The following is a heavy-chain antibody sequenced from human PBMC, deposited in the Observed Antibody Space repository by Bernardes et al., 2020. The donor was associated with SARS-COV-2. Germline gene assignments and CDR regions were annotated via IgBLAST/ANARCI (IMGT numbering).Heavy chain of an antibody. Sequence: SETLSLTCTVSGGSISSGGYYWSWIRQHPGKGLEWIGYIYYSGSTYYNPSLKSRVTISVDTSKNQFSLKLSSVTAADTAVYYCATAAYDSSGYYLPYFDYWGQGTLVTVSS. D-gene: IGHD3-22*01. J-gene: IGHJ4*02. CDR2: IYYSGST. V-gene: IGHV4-31*03. CDR3: ATAAYDSSGYYLPYFDY. CDR1: GGSISSGGYY.